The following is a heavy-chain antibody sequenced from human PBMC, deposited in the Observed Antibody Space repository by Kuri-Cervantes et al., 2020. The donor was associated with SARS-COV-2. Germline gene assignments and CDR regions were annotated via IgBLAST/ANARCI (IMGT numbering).Heavy chain of an antibody. Sequence: SETLSLTCAVSGGSISSSNWWSWVRQPPGKGLEWIGEIYHIGSTNYNPSLKSRVTISVDKSKNQFSLKLSSVTAAATAVYYCARKVGGGDLYYYGMDVWGQGTTVTVSS. D-gene: IGHD4-17*01. CDR2: IYHIGST. CDR1: GGSISSSNW. V-gene: IGHV4-4*02. J-gene: IGHJ6*02. CDR3: ARKVGGGDLYYYGMDV.